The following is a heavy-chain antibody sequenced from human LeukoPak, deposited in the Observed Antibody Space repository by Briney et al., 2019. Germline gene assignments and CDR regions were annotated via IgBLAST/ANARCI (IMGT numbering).Heavy chain of an antibody. D-gene: IGHD3-16*02. J-gene: IGHJ6*03. Sequence: GGSLRLTCAASGFTFSSYNMNWVRQAPGKGLEWVSSISSSSSYIYYADSVQGRFTISRDNAKNSLYLQMNSLRAEDTAVYYCARVIAFRGYMDVWGKGTTVTVSS. V-gene: IGHV3-21*06. CDR1: GFTFSSYN. CDR2: ISSSSSYI. CDR3: ARVIAFRGYMDV.